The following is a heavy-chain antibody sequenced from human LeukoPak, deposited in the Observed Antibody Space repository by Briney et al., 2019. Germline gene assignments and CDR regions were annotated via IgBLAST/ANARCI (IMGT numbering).Heavy chain of an antibody. CDR2: IYYSGST. D-gene: IGHD1-14*01. Sequence: KPSETLSLTCTVSGGSISSSSYYWGWIRQPPGKGLEWIGSIYYSGSTYYNPSLKSRVNISVDTSKNQFSLKLNSVTAAYTGVNECERRKPAVNWSDPLGQGTLVTVSS. CDR1: GGSISSSSYY. J-gene: IGHJ5*02. CDR3: ERRKPAVNWSDP. V-gene: IGHV4-39*01.